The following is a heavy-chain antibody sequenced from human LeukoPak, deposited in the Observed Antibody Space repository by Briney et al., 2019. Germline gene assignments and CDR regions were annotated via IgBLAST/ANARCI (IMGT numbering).Heavy chain of an antibody. J-gene: IGHJ6*02. Sequence: ASVKVSCKASGYTFTGYDVNWVRQAAGQGLEWMGWMNPNSGNTDYAQKFQGRVTMTRDNSISTAYMELSNLGSEDTAVYYCAREKIGTTDMDVWGQGTTVTISS. D-gene: IGHD1-1*01. V-gene: IGHV1-8*01. CDR1: GYTFTGYD. CDR3: AREKIGTTDMDV. CDR2: MNPNSGNT.